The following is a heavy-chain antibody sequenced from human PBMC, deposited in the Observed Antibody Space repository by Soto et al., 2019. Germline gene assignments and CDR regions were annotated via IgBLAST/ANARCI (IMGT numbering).Heavy chain of an antibody. CDR3: AKGYSSNWYDYFDY. D-gene: IGHD6-13*01. CDR1: VFTFSRYA. Sequence: WWSLRLSCSASVFTFSRYAMSWFRQAPGKGLEWVSGISGGGGSTYYADSVKGRFTISRDNSKNTLYLQMNSLRAEDTAVYYCAKGYSSNWYDYFDYWGQGTLVTAPQ. J-gene: IGHJ4*02. V-gene: IGHV3-23*01. CDR2: ISGGGGST.